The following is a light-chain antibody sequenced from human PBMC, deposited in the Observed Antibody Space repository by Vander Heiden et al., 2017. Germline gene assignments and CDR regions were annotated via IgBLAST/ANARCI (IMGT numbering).Light chain of an antibody. J-gene: IGLJ1*01. Sequence: HSVLTQPPPASGTPGQRVPISCSASSVNIGSNTVHWYQQLPGTAPKLLIYGITQRPSGVPDRFSGSNSATTASLATSGLQSEDEADYYCEAWDDSLNGQVFGTGTKLTVL. CDR3: EAWDDSLNGQV. V-gene: IGLV1-44*01. CDR1: SVNIGSNT. CDR2: GIT.